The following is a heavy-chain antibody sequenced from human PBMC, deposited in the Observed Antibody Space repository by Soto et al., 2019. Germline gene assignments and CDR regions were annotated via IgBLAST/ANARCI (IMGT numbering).Heavy chain of an antibody. D-gene: IGHD1-26*01. V-gene: IGHV1-3*01. Sequence: ASVKVCCTASGYTFTTLSMHWVRHAPGQRLEWMGYINAGNGYTKYSQNFQGRVTITRDTLASTAYMELSSLRSEDTAVYYCARAVGATRGLFDPCGQGTLVTVSA. J-gene: IGHJ5*02. CDR2: INAGNGYT. CDR3: ARAVGATRGLFDP. CDR1: GYTFTTLS.